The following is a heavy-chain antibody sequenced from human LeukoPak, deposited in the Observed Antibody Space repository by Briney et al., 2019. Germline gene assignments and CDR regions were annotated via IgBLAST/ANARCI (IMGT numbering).Heavy chain of an antibody. D-gene: IGHD1-20*01. Sequence: GGSLRLSCAASGFTFSNYWMSWVRLTPGKGLEWMANIKQDGSETYYVDSVKGRFTISRDNAKNSLYLQMNSLRAEDTAVYYCANSNWSPFDHWGQGTLVTVSS. CDR2: IKQDGSET. CDR3: ANSNWSPFDH. V-gene: IGHV3-7*01. CDR1: GFTFSNYW. J-gene: IGHJ4*02.